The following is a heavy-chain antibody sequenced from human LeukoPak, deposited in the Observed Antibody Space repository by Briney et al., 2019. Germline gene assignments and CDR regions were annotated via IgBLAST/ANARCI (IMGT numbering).Heavy chain of an antibody. CDR1: GYTFTGYY. CDR2: INPNSGGT. J-gene: IGHJ4*02. CDR3: ARSLGYCSSTSCPTYYFDY. Sequence: ASVKVSCKASGYTFTGYYMHWVRQAPGQGLEWMGWINPNSGGTNYAQKFQGRVTMTRDTSISTAYMELSRLRSDDTAVYYCARSLGYCSSTSCPTYYFDYWGQGTLVTVSS. D-gene: IGHD2-2*01. V-gene: IGHV1-2*02.